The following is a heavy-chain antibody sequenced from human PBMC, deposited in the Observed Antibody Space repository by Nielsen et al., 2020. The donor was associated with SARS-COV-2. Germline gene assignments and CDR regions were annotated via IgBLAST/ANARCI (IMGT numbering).Heavy chain of an antibody. CDR3: ARNFYGSGSYPFDP. CDR2: IHQDGGET. V-gene: IGHV3-7*03. Sequence: GESLKISCAASGFTFSDYWMSWVRQAPGKGLEWVANIHQDGGETRYADSVKGRFTISRDNAKNSLYLQMNSLRVEDTAMYYCARNFYGSGSYPFDPWGQGTLVTVSS. CDR1: GFTFSDYW. D-gene: IGHD3-10*01. J-gene: IGHJ5*02.